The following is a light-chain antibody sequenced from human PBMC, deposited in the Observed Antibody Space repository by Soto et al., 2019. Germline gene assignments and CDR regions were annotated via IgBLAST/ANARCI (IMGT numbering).Light chain of an antibody. CDR2: SNS. CDR1: SSNIKTNG. Sequence: QTVVAQPPSASGTPGQTVTISCSGGSSNIKTNGVSWYQQVPGAAPKLLIYSNSQRPSGAPDRFSGSKSGTSASLAISGLQSDDEATYHCSTWDDSLNGLIFGGGTKVTVL. V-gene: IGLV1-44*01. CDR3: STWDDSLNGLI. J-gene: IGLJ2*01.